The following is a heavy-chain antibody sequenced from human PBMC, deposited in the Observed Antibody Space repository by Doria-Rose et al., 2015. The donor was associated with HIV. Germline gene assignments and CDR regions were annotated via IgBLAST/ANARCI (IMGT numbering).Heavy chain of an antibody. CDR2: INHSGST. Sequence: QVQLQESGAGLVKPSETLSLTCAVFGGSFSGYYWSWIHHPPGKGLEWIGEINHSGSTNYKTSLKSRVTISLYTSKSLFSLKLSSVTAADTAVYYCARGLLRGGWNDVDYYYGMDVWGQGTTVTVSS. CDR3: ARGLLRGGWNDVDYYYGMDV. D-gene: IGHD1-1*01. V-gene: IGHV4-34*01. CDR1: GGSFSGYY. J-gene: IGHJ6*02.